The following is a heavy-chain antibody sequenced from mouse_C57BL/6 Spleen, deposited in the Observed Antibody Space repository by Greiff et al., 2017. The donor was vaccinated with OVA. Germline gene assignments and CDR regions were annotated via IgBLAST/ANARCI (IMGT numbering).Heavy chain of an antibody. D-gene: IGHD1-1*01. CDR3: AAHYYGSTY. Sequence: QVQLKQPGAELVMPGASVKLSCKASGYTFTSYWMHWVKQRPGQGLEWIGEIDPSDSYTNYNQKFKGKSTLTVDKSSSTAYMQLSSLTSEDSAVYYCAAHYYGSTYWGQGTTLTVSS. CDR1: GYTFTSYW. V-gene: IGHV1-69*01. J-gene: IGHJ2*01. CDR2: IDPSDSYT.